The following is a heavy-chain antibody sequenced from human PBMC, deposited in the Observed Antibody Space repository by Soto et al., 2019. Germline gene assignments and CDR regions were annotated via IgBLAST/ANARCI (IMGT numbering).Heavy chain of an antibody. CDR1: GFTFSSYA. V-gene: IGHV3-23*01. D-gene: IGHD6-6*01. CDR3: AKMREYDAFDI. J-gene: IGHJ3*02. CDR2: SSGSGGST. Sequence: GGSLRLSYAASGFTFSSYAMSWVRQAPGKGLEWVSASSGSGGSTYYADSVKCRFTISRDNAKNTLYLQMNSMRAEDTAIYNCAKMREYDAFDIWGQGTMVTVSS.